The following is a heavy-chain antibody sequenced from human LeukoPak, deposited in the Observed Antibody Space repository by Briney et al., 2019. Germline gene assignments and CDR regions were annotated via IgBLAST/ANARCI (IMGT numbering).Heavy chain of an antibody. D-gene: IGHD2-2*01. Sequence: PSETLSLTCTVSGGSISSGGYYWSWIRQHPGKGLEWIGYIYYSGSTYYNPSLKSRVTISEDTSKNQFSLKLSSVTAADTAVYYCARTQFVVVPAAMSVYFDYWGQGTLVTVSS. V-gene: IGHV4-31*03. CDR1: GGSISSGGYY. CDR3: ARTQFVVVPAAMSVYFDY. J-gene: IGHJ4*02. CDR2: IYYSGST.